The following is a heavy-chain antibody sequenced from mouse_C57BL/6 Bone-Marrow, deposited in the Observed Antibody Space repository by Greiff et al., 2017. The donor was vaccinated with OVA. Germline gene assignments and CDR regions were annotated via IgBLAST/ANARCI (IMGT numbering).Heavy chain of an antibody. CDR2: INPGSGGT. V-gene: IGHV1-54*01. D-gene: IGHD1-1*02. CDR3: ARMYYGYYFDY. Sequence: QVQLQQSGAELVRPGTSVKVSCKASGYAFTNYLIEWVKQRPGQGLEWIGVINPGSGGTNYNEKFKGKATLTADKSSSTAYMQLSSLTSVDSAVYFCARMYYGYYFDYWGQGTTLSVSS. CDR1: GYAFTNYL. J-gene: IGHJ2*01.